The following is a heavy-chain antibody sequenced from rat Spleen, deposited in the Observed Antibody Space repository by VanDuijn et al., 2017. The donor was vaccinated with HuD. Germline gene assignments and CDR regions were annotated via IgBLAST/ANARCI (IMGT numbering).Heavy chain of an antibody. CDR1: GFSLTSYS. V-gene: IGHV2-16*01. CDR2: MWYDGDT. Sequence: QVRLKESGPGLVQPSETLSLTCIVSGFSLTSYSVSWVRQPSGKGPEWMGRMWYDGDTAYNSALKSRLSISRDTSKSQVFLKVNNLQTEDTAMYFCASQYYYDGYYRDYWGQGVMVTVSS. J-gene: IGHJ2*01. D-gene: IGHD1-12*03. CDR3: ASQYYYDGYYRDY.